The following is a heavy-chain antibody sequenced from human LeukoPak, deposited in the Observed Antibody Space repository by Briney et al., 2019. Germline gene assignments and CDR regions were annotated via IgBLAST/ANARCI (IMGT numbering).Heavy chain of an antibody. CDR3: ARGGAGRDSYGFSDWFDP. V-gene: IGHV4-30-2*01. J-gene: IGHJ5*02. D-gene: IGHD5-18*01. Sequence: SETLSLTCAVSGGSISSGGYSWRWIRQPPGKGLEWTGYIYHSGSTYYNPSPKSRVTISVDRSKSQFSLKLSSVTAADTAVYYCARGGAGRDSYGFSDWFDPWGQGTLVTVSS. CDR1: GGSISSGGYS. CDR2: IYHSGST.